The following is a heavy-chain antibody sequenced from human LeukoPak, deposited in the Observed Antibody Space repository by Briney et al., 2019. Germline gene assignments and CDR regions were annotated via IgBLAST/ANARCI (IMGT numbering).Heavy chain of an antibody. CDR3: AKDKSGPWSGTVAGSYYYYGMDV. J-gene: IGHJ6*02. D-gene: IGHD6-19*01. Sequence: GGSLRLSCAASGLTFDDYAMHWVRQAPGKGLEWVSLISGDGGSTYYADSVKGRFTISRDNSKNSLYLQMNSLRTEDTALYYCAKDKSGPWSGTVAGSYYYYGMDVWGQGTTVTVSS. V-gene: IGHV3-43*02. CDR1: GLTFDDYA. CDR2: ISGDGGST.